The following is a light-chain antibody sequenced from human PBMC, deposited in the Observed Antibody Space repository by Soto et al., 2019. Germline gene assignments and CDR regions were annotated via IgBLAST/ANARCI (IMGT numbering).Light chain of an antibody. CDR1: SSDVGGYNS. Sequence: QSVLTQPASVSGSPGQSITISCTGTSSDVGGYNSVSWYQQHPDKAPKLIIYDVTKRPSRVSIRLSGSKSGNTASLTISGLQAEDEADYYCSSSTSSSHVVFGGGTKLTVL. CDR2: DVT. J-gene: IGLJ2*01. V-gene: IGLV2-14*01. CDR3: SSSTSSSHVV.